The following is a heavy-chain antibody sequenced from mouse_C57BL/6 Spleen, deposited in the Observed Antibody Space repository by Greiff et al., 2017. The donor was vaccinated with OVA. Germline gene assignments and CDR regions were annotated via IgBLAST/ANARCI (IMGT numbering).Heavy chain of an antibody. D-gene: IGHD2-4*01. CDR2: ISSGGSYT. J-gene: IGHJ4*01. CDR1: GFTFSSYG. CDR3: ARGGLYYDYDNYAMDY. Sequence: EVQVVESGGDLVKPGGSLKLSCAASGFTFSSYGMSWVRQTPDKRLEWVATISSGGSYTYYPDSVKGRFTISRDNAKNTLYLQMSSLKSEDTAMYYCARGGLYYDYDNYAMDYWGQGTSVTVSS. V-gene: IGHV5-6*01.